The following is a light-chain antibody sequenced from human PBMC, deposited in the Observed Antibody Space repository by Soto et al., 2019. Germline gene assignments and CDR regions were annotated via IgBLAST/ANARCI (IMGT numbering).Light chain of an antibody. V-gene: IGKV3-20*01. Sequence: DIVLTQSPGTLSLSPGERATLSCRASQRVSSYLAWYQQKPGQAPRLLIYGASSRATGIPDRFSGGGSGTDFTLTISRLEPEDFAVYYCQLYGSSSRTFGQGTKVEVK. CDR1: QRVSSY. J-gene: IGKJ1*01. CDR3: QLYGSSSRT. CDR2: GAS.